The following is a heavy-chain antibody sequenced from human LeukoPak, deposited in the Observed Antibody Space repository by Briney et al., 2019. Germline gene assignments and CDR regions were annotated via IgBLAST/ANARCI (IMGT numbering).Heavy chain of an antibody. CDR3: ARGGRGYYDFWSGYSIRYFDY. D-gene: IGHD3-3*01. CDR1: GGSFSGYY. J-gene: IGHJ4*02. Sequence: SETLSLICAVYGGSFSGYYWSWIRQPPGKGLEWIGEINHSGSTNYNPSLKSRVTISVDTSKNQFSLKLSSVTAADTAVYYCARGGRGYYDFWSGYSIRYFDYWGQGTLVTVSS. CDR2: INHSGST. V-gene: IGHV4-34*01.